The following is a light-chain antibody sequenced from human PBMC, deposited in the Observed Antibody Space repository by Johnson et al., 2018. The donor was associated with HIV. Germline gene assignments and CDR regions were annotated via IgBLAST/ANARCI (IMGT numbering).Light chain of an antibody. CDR3: GTWDTSLTKGGV. J-gene: IGLJ1*01. V-gene: IGLV1-51*01. Sequence: QSVLTQPPSVSAAPGQKVTISCSGSSSNIGNNYVSWYQQLPGTAPKLLIYDNNKRPSGIPDRFSGYKSGTSATLGITGLQTGDEADYYCGTWDTSLTKGGVFGTWTKVTVL. CDR2: DNN. CDR1: SSNIGNNY.